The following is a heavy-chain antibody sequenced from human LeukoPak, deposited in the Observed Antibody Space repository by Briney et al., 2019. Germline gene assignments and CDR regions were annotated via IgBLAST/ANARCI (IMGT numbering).Heavy chain of an antibody. D-gene: IGHD3-10*01. V-gene: IGHV1-8*01. CDR2: MNPNSGNT. Sequence: ASVKVSCKASGYTFTSYDTNWVRQATGQGLEWMGWMNPNSGNTGYAQKFQGRVTMTRNTSISTAYMELSSLRSEDTAVYYCARGKLLWFGELLWGFQHWGQGTLVTVSS. CDR1: GYTFTSYD. CDR3: ARGKLLWFGELLWGFQH. J-gene: IGHJ1*01.